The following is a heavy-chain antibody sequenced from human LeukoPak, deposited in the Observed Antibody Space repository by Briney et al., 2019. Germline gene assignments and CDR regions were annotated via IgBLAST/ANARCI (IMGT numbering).Heavy chain of an antibody. CDR1: GYTFTGYY. J-gene: IGHJ4*02. Sequence: ASVKVSCKASGYTFTGYYMHWVRQAPGQGLEWMGWISAYNGNTNYAQKLQGRVTMTTDTSTSTAYMELRSLRSDDTAVYYCARAISGYDFNYWGQGTLVTVSS. D-gene: IGHD5-12*01. CDR2: ISAYNGNT. CDR3: ARAISGYDFNY. V-gene: IGHV1-18*04.